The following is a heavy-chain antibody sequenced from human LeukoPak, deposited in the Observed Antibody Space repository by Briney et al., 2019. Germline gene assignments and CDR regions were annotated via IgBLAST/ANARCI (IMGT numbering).Heavy chain of an antibody. CDR3: VRARTYYFDY. V-gene: IGHV1-2*02. J-gene: IGHJ4*02. CDR2: MNPNSGDS. Sequence: ASVKVSCKASGYTFTGYYINWVRQAPGQGLEWMGWMNPNSGDSTYEQRFQGRVTMTRDTSISTAYMELGWLTSDDTAVYYCVRARTYYFDYWGQGTLATVSS. CDR1: GYTFTGYY.